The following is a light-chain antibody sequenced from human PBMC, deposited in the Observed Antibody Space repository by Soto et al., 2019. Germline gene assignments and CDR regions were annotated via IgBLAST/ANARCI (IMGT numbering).Light chain of an antibody. J-gene: IGKJ1*01. CDR3: QQYGSSPWA. CDR1: QSVTSTY. Sequence: EIVLTQSPGTLSLSPGERATLSCRASQSVTSTYLAWFQQKPGQAPRLLIYGASSRATGIPDRFSGSGSETDFTLTIRRLEPEDFAVYYCQQYGSSPWAFGHGIKVEIK. CDR2: GAS. V-gene: IGKV3-20*01.